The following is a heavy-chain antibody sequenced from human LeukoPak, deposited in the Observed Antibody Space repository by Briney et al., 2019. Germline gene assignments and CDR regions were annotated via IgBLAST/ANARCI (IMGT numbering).Heavy chain of an antibody. V-gene: IGHV4-59*08. CDR3: ARHSGASPHYFDY. J-gene: IGHJ4*02. D-gene: IGHD1-26*01. Sequence: SETLSLTCTVSGGYLSNYYWSWIRQPPGKGLEWIGFIYYSGTTHYNPSLKSRVTMSVATSNNQFSLRLSSVTAADTAIYYCARHSGASPHYFDYWGQGALVTVSS. CDR2: IYYSGTT. CDR1: GGYLSNYY.